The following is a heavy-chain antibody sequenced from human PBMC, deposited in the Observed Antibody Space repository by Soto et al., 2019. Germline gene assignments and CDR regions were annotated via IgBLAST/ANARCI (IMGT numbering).Heavy chain of an antibody. V-gene: IGHV4-39*07. CDR2: IFSSGSA. D-gene: IGHD2-8*01. CDR3: ARYNSYAIDY. Sequence: SETLSLTCPVSGGSISSGPYYWGWIRQPPGRGLEWIGGIFSSGSASYNPSLASRVTLSVDTSKNQFSLKMTSVTAADRAMYFCARYNSYAIDYWGRGTLVTVSS. CDR1: GGSISSGPYY. J-gene: IGHJ4*02.